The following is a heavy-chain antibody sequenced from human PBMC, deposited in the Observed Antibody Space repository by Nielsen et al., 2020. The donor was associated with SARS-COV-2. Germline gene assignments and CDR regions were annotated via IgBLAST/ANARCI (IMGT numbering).Heavy chain of an antibody. CDR1: GFTFSSYE. J-gene: IGHJ6*02. V-gene: IGHV3-48*03. Sequence: GGSLRLSCAASGFTFSSYEMNWVRQAPGKGLEWVSYISSSGSTIYYADSVKGRFTISRDNAKNSLYLQMNSLRAEDTAVYYCASGSYGDSYYYYYGMDVWGQGTTVTVSS. CDR2: ISSSGSTI. D-gene: IGHD4-17*01. CDR3: ASGSYGDSYYYYYGMDV.